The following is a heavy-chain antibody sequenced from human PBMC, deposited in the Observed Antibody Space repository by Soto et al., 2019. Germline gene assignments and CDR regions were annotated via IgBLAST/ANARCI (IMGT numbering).Heavy chain of an antibody. V-gene: IGHV4-39*01. CDR2: IYYSGST. Sequence: PSEAPSLPCSGSGGFLGTIYYFLGRVRQAPGEGPGGIGSIYYSGSTHYNPSLRGRVTISVDTSKNQFSLRLSSVTAADTAVYYCARHPGYTVPTVYATHYFDDWGQGVLVTVSS. D-gene: IGHD2-8*01. CDR3: ARHPGYTVPTVYATHYFDD. J-gene: IGHJ4*02. CDR1: GGFLGTIYYF.